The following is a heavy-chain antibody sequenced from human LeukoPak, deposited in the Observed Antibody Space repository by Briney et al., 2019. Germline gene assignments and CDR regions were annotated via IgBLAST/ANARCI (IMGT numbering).Heavy chain of an antibody. CDR2: ITSSSTYI. D-gene: IGHD5-12*01. Sequence: TGGSLRLSCAASGFTFSSHSMNWVRQAPGKGLEWVSSITSSSTYIYYADSVKGRFTISRDNPKNTLYLQMNSLRAEDTAVYYCARARYTGYDLNDYWGQGTLVTVSP. CDR1: GFTFSSHS. J-gene: IGHJ4*02. CDR3: ARARYTGYDLNDY. V-gene: IGHV3-21*01.